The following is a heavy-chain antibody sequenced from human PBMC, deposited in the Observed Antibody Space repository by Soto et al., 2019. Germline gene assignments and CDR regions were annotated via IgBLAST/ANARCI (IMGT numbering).Heavy chain of an antibody. D-gene: IGHD6-25*01. CDR2: ITWDGGSI. CDR1: GFNFHDYT. CDR3: AKGGFGGYGMDV. J-gene: IGHJ6*02. Sequence: GGSLRLSCAASGFNFHDYTIHWVRQSPGKGLEWVSFITWDGGSIYYADSVKGRFTISRDNSKNSLTLGMNSLRSEDSGVYYCAKGGFGGYGMDVWGQGTTVTVS. V-gene: IGHV3-43*01.